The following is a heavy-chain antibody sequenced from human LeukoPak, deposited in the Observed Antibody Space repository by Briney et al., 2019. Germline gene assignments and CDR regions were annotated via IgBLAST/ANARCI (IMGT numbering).Heavy chain of an antibody. V-gene: IGHV1-69*13. D-gene: IGHD2-2*01. CDR2: IIPIFGRA. CDR3: ARDLLGYCSSTSCPRTGYGMDV. CDR1: GGTFSIYA. J-gene: IGHJ6*04. Sequence: EASVKVSCKSSGGTFSIYAISRVRQAPGQGLEWMGGIIPIFGRANYAQKFQGRLTITADESTSTAYMELSSLRSEDTAVYYCARDLLGYCSSTSCPRTGYGMDVWGKGTTVTVSS.